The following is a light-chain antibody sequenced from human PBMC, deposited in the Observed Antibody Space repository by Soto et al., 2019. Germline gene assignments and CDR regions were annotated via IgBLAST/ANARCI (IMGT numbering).Light chain of an antibody. CDR2: DAS. CDR1: QSVSSS. Sequence: EIVLTQSPATLSLSPGERATLSCRAGQSVSSSLAWYQQKPGQAPRLLIYDASNRATGIPARFSGSGPGTDFTLTISSIEPEDFAVYYCQQRSTLFTFGTGNKVDIK. V-gene: IGKV3D-11*02. J-gene: IGKJ3*01. CDR3: QQRSTLFT.